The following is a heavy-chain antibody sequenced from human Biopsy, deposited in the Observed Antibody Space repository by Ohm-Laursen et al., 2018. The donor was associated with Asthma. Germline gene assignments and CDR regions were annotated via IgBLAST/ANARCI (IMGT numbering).Heavy chain of an antibody. J-gene: IGHJ4*02. D-gene: IGHD2-21*02. V-gene: IGHV4-39*07. CDR1: GVSIRSYY. CDR2: MYYGETT. CDR3: ARGISRVTGLFDHFDS. Sequence: SETLSPACTVSGVSIRSYYWGWIRQPPGKGLEWIGSMYYGETTYYSPSLKSRVTISVDTSKNQFSLKLRSVTAADAAVYYCARGISRVTGLFDHFDSWGQGTLVTVSS.